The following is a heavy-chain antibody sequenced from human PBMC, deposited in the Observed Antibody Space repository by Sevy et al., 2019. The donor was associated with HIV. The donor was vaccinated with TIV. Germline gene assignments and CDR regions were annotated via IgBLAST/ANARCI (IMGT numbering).Heavy chain of an antibody. J-gene: IGHJ6*02. Sequence: GGSLRLSCAASGFTFSSYDMHWVRQATGEGLEWVSAIGTAGDTYYPGSVKGRFTISRENAKNSLYLQMNSLRAGDTAVYYCARILTGTMEGMDVWGQGTTVTVSS. CDR1: GFTFSSYD. CDR2: IGTAGDT. CDR3: ARILTGTMEGMDV. D-gene: IGHD1-1*01. V-gene: IGHV3-13*01.